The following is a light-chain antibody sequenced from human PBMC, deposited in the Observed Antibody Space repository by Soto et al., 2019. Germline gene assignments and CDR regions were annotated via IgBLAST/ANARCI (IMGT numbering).Light chain of an antibody. CDR1: QGIRHY. Sequence: DIQITQSPCSLSAAVGDRGTITFRASQGIRHYLAWYQQKPGKVPKLLIYEASNLQSGVPSRFRGGGSGTEFTLTISSLQPEDVATYYCQNFDSAPQTFGQGTKVDIK. CDR3: QNFDSAPQT. V-gene: IGKV1-27*01. J-gene: IGKJ1*01. CDR2: EAS.